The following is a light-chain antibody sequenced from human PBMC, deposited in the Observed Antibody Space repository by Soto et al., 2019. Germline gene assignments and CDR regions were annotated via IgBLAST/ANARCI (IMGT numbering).Light chain of an antibody. J-gene: IGKJ2*01. CDR3: QQYDT. CDR2: GAS. V-gene: IGKV3-15*01. Sequence: EIVLTQSPVTLSVSPGERATLSCRASQSISTTLVWYQQKPGQAPRLLIYGASTRATGVPARFSGSGSGTEFTLTISSLQSEDFAVYYCQQYDTFGQGTKLEIK. CDR1: QSISTT.